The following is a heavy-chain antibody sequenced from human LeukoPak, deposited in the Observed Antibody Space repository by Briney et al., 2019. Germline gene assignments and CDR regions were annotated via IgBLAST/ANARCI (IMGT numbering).Heavy chain of an antibody. D-gene: IGHD3-3*01. CDR2: ISSSSGYI. Sequence: GGSLRLSCAASGFTFSSYSMNWVRQAPGKGLEWVSSISSSSGYIYYADSVKGRFTISRDNAKTSLYLQMNSLRGEDTAVYYCAREIFGVVIPQAYTFDIWGQGTMVTVSS. J-gene: IGHJ3*02. V-gene: IGHV3-21*01. CDR3: AREIFGVVIPQAYTFDI. CDR1: GFTFSSYS.